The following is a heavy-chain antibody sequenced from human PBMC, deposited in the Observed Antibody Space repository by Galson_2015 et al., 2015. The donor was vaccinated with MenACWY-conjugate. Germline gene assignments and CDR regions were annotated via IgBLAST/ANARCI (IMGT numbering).Heavy chain of an antibody. V-gene: IGHV6-1*01. CDR3: AGGPSPLAS. CDR1: GDSVSSHSAA. CDR2: TYYRSKWYA. J-gene: IGHJ5*02. Sequence: CAISGDSVSSHSAAWNWIRQSPSRGLEWLGRTYYRSKWYADYAPSAKSRIAIHPDTSKNQFSLQLNSVTPEDAAVYYCAGGPSPLASWGQGTLVTVSS.